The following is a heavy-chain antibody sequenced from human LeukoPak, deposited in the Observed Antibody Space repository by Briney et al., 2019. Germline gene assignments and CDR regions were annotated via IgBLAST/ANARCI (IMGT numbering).Heavy chain of an antibody. Sequence: GGSLRLSCAASGFTFSSYWMSWVRQAPGKGLEWVANIKQDGSEKCYVDSVKGRFTISRDNAKNSLYLQMNSLRAEDTAVYYCARDQSYDFWSGYYSYYGMDVWGQGTTVTVSS. CDR3: ARDQSYDFWSGYYSYYGMDV. V-gene: IGHV3-7*01. CDR2: IKQDGSEK. CDR1: GFTFSSYW. J-gene: IGHJ6*02. D-gene: IGHD3-3*01.